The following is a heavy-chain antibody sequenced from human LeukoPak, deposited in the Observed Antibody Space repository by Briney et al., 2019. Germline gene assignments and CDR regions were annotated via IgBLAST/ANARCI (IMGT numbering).Heavy chain of an antibody. D-gene: IGHD6-25*01. CDR1: NYSISSGYF. CDR3: ARGLDSSGTFDY. CDR2: IYHSGST. V-gene: IGHV4-38-2*02. Sequence: SETLSLTCIVSNYSISSGYFWGWIRQPPGKGLEWIGSIYHSGSTYYNPSLKSRVTISVDTSKNQFSLKLSSVTAADTAVYYCARGLDSSGTFDYWGQGTLVTVSS. J-gene: IGHJ4*02.